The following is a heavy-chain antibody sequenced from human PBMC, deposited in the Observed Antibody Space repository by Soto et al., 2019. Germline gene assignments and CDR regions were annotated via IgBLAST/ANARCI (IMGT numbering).Heavy chain of an antibody. J-gene: IGHJ4*02. CDR3: AGLYHYDSSGYYDY. CDR1: GNSFTTYY. CDR2: INPSGGRT. Sequence: ASVKVSCKSSGNSFTTYYMHWVRQAPGQGLEWMGIINPSGGRTTYAQKFQGRVTMTRDTSTSTFHMELSSLTSEDTAVYYCAGLYHYDSSGYYDYWGQGTLVTVSS. V-gene: IGHV1-46*01. D-gene: IGHD3-22*01.